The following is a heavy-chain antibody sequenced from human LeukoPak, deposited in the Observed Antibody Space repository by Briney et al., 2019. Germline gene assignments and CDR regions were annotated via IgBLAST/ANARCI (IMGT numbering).Heavy chain of an antibody. J-gene: IGHJ4*02. CDR1: GFSVSNNY. CDR2: IYSRGAT. CDR3: AARNY. V-gene: IGHV3-53*01. D-gene: IGHD1-14*01. Sequence: GGSLRLSCAASGFSVSNNYMSWVRQDPGKGLEGVSVIYSRGATYYADSVKGRFTISRDNSKNTLYLQINSLRVEDTAVYYCAARNYWGQGTLVTVSS.